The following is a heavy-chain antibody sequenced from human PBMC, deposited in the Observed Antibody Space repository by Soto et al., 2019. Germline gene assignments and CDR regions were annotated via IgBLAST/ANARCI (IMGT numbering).Heavy chain of an antibody. V-gene: IGHV3-15*01. D-gene: IGHD3-10*01. CDR1: GFSVNNAW. J-gene: IGHJ4*02. Sequence: EVQLVESGGGLVKPRGSLRLSCAGSGFSVNNAWMTWVRQAPGQGLECVARIKKKSDGGTTEYAAPVKGRFTISRDDSTNTLYLQMNSLRTEDTALYYCATGICTIDYWGQGALVTVSS. CDR3: ATGICTIDY. CDR2: IKKKSDGGTT.